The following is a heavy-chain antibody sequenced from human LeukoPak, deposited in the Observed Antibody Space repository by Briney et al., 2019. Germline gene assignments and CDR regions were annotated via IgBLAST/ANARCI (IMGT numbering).Heavy chain of an antibody. CDR1: GFTFSSYS. J-gene: IGHJ4*02. CDR2: VYSGGST. CDR3: ARANRGIAAGASWPYYFDY. V-gene: IGHV3-53*01. Sequence: GGSLRLSCAASGFTFSSYSMNWVRQAPGKGLEWVSLVYSGGSTYYADSVKGRFTISRDNSKNTLYLQMNSLRAEDTAVYYCARANRGIAAGASWPYYFDYWGQGTLVTVSS. D-gene: IGHD6-13*01.